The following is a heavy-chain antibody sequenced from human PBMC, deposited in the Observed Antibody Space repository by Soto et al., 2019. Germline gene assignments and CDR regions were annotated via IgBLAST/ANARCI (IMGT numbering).Heavy chain of an antibody. J-gene: IGHJ4*02. D-gene: IGHD4-17*01. CDR2: IIPIFGTA. Sequence: SVKVSCKASGGTLSSYAISWVRQAPGQGLEWMGGIIPIFGTANYAQKFQGRVTITADESTSTAYMELSSLRSEDTAVYYCARDDTLYSYYYYGMDWGQGTLVTVSS. CDR1: GGTLSSYA. V-gene: IGHV1-69*13. CDR3: ARDDTLYSYYYYGMD.